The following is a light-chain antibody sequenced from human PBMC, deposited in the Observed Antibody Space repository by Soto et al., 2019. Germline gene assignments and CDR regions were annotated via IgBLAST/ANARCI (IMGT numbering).Light chain of an antibody. J-gene: IGKJ1*01. CDR3: QQYGNSRGT. CDR2: GAS. CDR1: QSVSTSY. V-gene: IGKV3-20*01. Sequence: DIVLRQSPGTLSLSPVDRATLSCSSSQSVSTSYLAWYQQKPGQAPRLLIYGASSRATGIPDRFSGSGSGTDFTLTISGLEPEDFAVYYCQQYGNSRGTFGQGTKVDI.